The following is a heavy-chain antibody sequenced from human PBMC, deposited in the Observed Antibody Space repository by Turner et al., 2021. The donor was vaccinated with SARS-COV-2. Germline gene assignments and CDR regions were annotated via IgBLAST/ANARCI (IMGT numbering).Heavy chain of an antibody. CDR3: ARDCLPLLAFYYGLDV. V-gene: IGHV3-33*01. Sequence: VQLVESGGGLVQPGGSLRLSCAASGFTFSSFGMHWVRQAPGKGLEWVAVIWYDGSNEYYADSVKGRFTISRDNSKNTLYLQMNSLRAEDTAVYYCARDCLPLLAFYYGLDVWGQGTTVTVSS. D-gene: IGHD2-15*01. J-gene: IGHJ6*02. CDR1: GFTFSSFG. CDR2: IWYDGSNE.